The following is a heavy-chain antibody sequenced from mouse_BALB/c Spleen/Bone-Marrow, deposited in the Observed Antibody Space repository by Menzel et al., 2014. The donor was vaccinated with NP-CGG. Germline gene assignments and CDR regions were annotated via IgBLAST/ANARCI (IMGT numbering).Heavy chain of an antibody. J-gene: IGHJ1*01. CDR2: IRNKANGYTT. Sequence: DVMLVESGGGLVQPGGSLRLSCATSGFTFTDYYMSWVRQPPGKALEWLGFIRNKANGYTTEYSASVKGRFTISRDNSQSILYLQMNTLRAEDSATYYCARGSLYYGSSYWYFDVWGAGTTVTVSS. V-gene: IGHV7-3*02. CDR3: ARGSLYYGSSYWYFDV. D-gene: IGHD1-1*01. CDR1: GFTFTDYY.